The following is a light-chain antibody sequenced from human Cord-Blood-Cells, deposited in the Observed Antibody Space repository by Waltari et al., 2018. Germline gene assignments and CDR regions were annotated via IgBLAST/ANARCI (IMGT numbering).Light chain of an antibody. CDR2: EVS. CDR3: CSYAGSSTYV. Sequence: QSALTQPASVSGSPGQSITISCTGTSSDVGSYNLVSWYQQTPGKAPKLRIYEVSKRPSGVSNRFSGSKYGNTASLTISGLQAEDEADYYCCSYAGSSTYVFGTGTKVTVL. CDR1: SSDVGSYNL. V-gene: IGLV2-23*02. J-gene: IGLJ1*01.